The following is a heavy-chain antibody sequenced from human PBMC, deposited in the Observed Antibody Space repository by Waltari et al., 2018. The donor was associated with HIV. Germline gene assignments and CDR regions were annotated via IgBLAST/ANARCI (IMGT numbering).Heavy chain of an antibody. CDR1: GVTWGRAA. Sequence: EVQLLESGGGLVQPGGSLRCSGGASGVTWGRAAISWVRPATGKGLVWFSVINKSGGGTHDADSVKGRFTVSRDNPENTVYLQMNSLRAEDTAVYFCAKVRSPGGIVVPVATDYYYYGMDVWGQGTTVTVSS. J-gene: IGHJ6*02. V-gene: IGHV3-23*01. CDR2: INKSGGGT. D-gene: IGHD2-2*01. CDR3: AKVRSPGGIVVPVATDYYYYGMDV.